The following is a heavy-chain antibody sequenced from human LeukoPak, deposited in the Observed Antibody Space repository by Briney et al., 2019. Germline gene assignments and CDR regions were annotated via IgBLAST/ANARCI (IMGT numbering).Heavy chain of an antibody. CDR3: ARHLSSGGKY. J-gene: IGHJ4*02. D-gene: IGHD6-19*01. Sequence: GGSLRLSCAASGFIFSSYSMNWVRQGPGKGLEWVSYISSSSTSIYYADSVKGRFTISRDNAKNSLSLQMNSLRDEDTAVYYCARHLSSGGKYWGQGTLVTVSS. V-gene: IGHV3-48*02. CDR2: ISSSSTSI. CDR1: GFIFSSYS.